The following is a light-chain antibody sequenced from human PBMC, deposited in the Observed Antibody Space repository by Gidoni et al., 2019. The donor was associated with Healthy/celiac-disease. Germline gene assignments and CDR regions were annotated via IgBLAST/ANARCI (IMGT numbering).Light chain of an antibody. CDR2: RDS. V-gene: IGLV3-9*01. Sequence: SYELTQPLSVSVALGQTARITCGGNNIGSKHVHWYQQKPGQAPGLVIYRDSNRPSGIPERFSGSNSGNTATLTISRAQAGDEADYYCQVWDSSTYVVFGGGTKLTVL. CDR3: QVWDSSTYVV. J-gene: IGLJ2*01. CDR1: NIGSKH.